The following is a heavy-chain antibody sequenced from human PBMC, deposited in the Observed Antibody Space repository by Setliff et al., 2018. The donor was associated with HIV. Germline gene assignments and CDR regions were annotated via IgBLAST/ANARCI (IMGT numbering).Heavy chain of an antibody. V-gene: IGHV4-59*08. J-gene: IGHJ3*02. Sequence: PSETLSLTCTVSGGSIHNYYWSWIRQPPGKGLEWIGYIYYSGSTNYNPSLKSRVTISVHTSKNQFSLNLSSVTAADTAVYYCARLRSYYGAFDIWGQGTMVTVSS. CDR2: IYYSGST. CDR1: GGSIHNYY. D-gene: IGHD1-26*01. CDR3: ARLRSYYGAFDI.